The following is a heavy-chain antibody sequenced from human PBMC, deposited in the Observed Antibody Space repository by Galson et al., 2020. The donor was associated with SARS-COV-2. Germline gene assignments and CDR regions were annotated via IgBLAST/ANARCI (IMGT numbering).Heavy chain of an antibody. CDR3: ARQEVRGVIKSYYYYYGMDV. D-gene: IGHD3-10*01. J-gene: IGHJ6*02. CDR2: IDPSDSYT. V-gene: IGHV5-10-1*01. Sequence: GESLKISCKGSGYSFTSYWISWVRQMPGKGLEWMGRIDPSDSYTNYSPSFQGHVTILADKSISTAYLQWSSPKASDTAMYYCARQEVRGVIKSYYYYYGMDVWGQGTTVTVSS. CDR1: GYSFTSYW.